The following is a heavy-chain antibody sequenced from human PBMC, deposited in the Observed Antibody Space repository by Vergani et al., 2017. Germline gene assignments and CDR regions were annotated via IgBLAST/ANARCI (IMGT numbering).Heavy chain of an antibody. J-gene: IGHJ3*02. CDR2: IYYSGST. CDR1: GGSISSGDYY. Sequence: QVQLQESGPGLVKPSQTLSLTCTVSGGSISSGDYYWSWIRQPPGKGMDWIGYIYYSGSTYYNPSLKSRVTISVDTSKNQFSLKLSSVTAADTAVYYCARAMIVVAHPAFDIWGQGTMVTVSS. D-gene: IGHD3-22*01. CDR3: ARAMIVVAHPAFDI. V-gene: IGHV4-30-4*08.